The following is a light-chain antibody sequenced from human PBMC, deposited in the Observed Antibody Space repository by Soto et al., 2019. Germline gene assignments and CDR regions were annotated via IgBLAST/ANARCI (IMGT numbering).Light chain of an antibody. J-gene: IGLJ3*02. CDR3: SSYAGRTRV. CDR2: EVT. CDR1: SSDVGGCNC. V-gene: IGLV2-8*01. Sequence: QSVLTQPPSASGSPGQSVTISCAGTSSDVGGCNCVSWYQQHPGKAPKLMIYEVTKRPSGVPDRFSGSKSGNTASLTVSGLQADDEADYYCSSYAGRTRVFGGGTKLTVL.